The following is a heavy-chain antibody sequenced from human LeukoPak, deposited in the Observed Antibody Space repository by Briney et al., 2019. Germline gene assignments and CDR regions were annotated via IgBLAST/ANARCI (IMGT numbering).Heavy chain of an antibody. CDR3: ARGAPNYYDSSGYSPYYFDY. V-gene: IGHV1-46*01. D-gene: IGHD3-22*01. J-gene: IGHJ4*02. Sequence: ASVTVSCTASGYTFTSYYMHWVRQAPGQGLEWMGIINPSGGSTSYAQKFQGRVTMTRDTSTSTVYMELSSLRSEDTAVYYCARGAPNYYDSSGYSPYYFDYWGQGTLVTVSS. CDR1: GYTFTSYY. CDR2: INPSGGST.